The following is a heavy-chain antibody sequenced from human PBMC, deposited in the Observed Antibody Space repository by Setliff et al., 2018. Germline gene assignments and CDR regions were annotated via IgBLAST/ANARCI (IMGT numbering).Heavy chain of an antibody. D-gene: IGHD1-1*01. CDR2: VYYSGYT. Sequence: PSETLSLTCTVSGGSVSSASHYWGWIRQAPGKGMEWIGSVYYSGYTYYKPSLQSRVTMSVDTSKKQFSLTLRYVTAADTALYYCRQAVVGRDVFDVWGQGTVVTVSS. V-gene: IGHV4-39*07. CDR3: RQAVVGRDVFDV. J-gene: IGHJ3*01. CDR1: GGSVSSASHY.